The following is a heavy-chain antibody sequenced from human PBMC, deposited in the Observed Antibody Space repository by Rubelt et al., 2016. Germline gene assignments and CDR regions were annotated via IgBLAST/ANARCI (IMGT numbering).Heavy chain of an antibody. Sequence: QVQLQESGPGLVKPSETLSLTCTVSGGSVSSGSFYWSWIRQPPGKGLEWIGFVYYSGSTNYNPSLKSRVTMSVDTSKKQFSLRLSSVTAADTAVYFCARGRGRFDYWGQGTLVSVSS. CDR1: GGSVSSGSFY. V-gene: IGHV4-61*01. J-gene: IGHJ4*02. CDR3: ARGRGRFDY. CDR2: VYYSGST. D-gene: IGHD3-10*01.